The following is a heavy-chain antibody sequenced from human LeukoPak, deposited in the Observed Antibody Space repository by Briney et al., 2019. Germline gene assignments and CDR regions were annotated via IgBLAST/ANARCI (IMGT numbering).Heavy chain of an antibody. D-gene: IGHD1-26*01. CDR2: ISYDGSHQ. Sequence: RPGGSLRLSCAASGFTFSHYAMPWVRQAPGKGLEWVSVISYDGSHQYSADSVKGRLTISRDNSRHTLYLQMNSLRPEDTAVYYCARARNGTLKYWGQGTLVTVSS. J-gene: IGHJ4*02. V-gene: IGHV3-30*01. CDR1: GFTFSHYA. CDR3: ARARNGTLKY.